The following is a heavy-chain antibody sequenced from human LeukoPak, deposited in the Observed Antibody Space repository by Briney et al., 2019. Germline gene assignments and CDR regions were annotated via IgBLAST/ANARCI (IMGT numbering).Heavy chain of an antibody. D-gene: IGHD6-19*01. CDR3: ARARGAVAIDY. V-gene: IGHV4-34*01. J-gene: IGHJ4*02. CDR2: INHSGTT. CDR1: GETFSGIY. Sequence: SETLSLTCAVYGETFSGIYWTWIRQTPGKGLEWIGEINHSGTTNYNPSLQSRVTISADTSKNQFSLKLSSVTAADAAVYYCARARGAVAIDYWGQGTLVTVSS.